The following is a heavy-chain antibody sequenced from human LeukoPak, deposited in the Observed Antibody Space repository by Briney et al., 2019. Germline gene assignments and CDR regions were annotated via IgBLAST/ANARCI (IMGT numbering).Heavy chain of an antibody. CDR3: ARGRFGDPRYMDV. CDR2: IRDKTNSHTT. J-gene: IGHJ6*03. V-gene: IGHV3-72*01. CDR1: GFTFSYYW. D-gene: IGHD4-17*01. Sequence: GGSLRLSCAPSGFTFSYYWMTWVRQAPGKGLEWVGRIRDKTNSHTTEYAASVKGRFTVSRDDSKNSLYLQMNSLETEDTAVYYCARGRFGDPRYMDVWGKGTTVTVSS.